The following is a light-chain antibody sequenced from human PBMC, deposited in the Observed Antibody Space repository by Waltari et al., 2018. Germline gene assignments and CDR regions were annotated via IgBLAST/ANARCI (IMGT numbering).Light chain of an antibody. J-gene: IGKJ1*01. V-gene: IGKV1-8*01. CDR1: QGISSY. CDR2: AAS. Sequence: AIRMTQSPSSFSASTGDRVTITCRASQGISSYLAWYQQKPGKAPKLLIYAASTVQSGVPSRFSGSGSGTDFTLTISCLQSEDFATYYCQQYYGYPRTFGQGTKVEIK. CDR3: QQYYGYPRT.